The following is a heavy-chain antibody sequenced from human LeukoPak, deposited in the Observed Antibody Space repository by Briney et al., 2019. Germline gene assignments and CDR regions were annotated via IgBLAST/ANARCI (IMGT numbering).Heavy chain of an antibody. D-gene: IGHD1-26*01. Sequence: PSETLSLTCTVSGGSISSGGYYWSWIRQPPGKGLEWIGYIYHSGSTYYNPSLKSRVTISVDTSKNQFSLKLSSVTAADTAVYYCARVNLKKGGSYYFDYWGQGTLVTVSS. CDR1: GGSISSGGYY. CDR2: IYHSGST. CDR3: ARVNLKKGGSYYFDY. V-gene: IGHV4-30-2*01. J-gene: IGHJ4*02.